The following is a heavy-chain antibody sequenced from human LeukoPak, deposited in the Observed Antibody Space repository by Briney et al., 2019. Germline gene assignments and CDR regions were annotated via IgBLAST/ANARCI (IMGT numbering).Heavy chain of an antibody. D-gene: IGHD3-3*01. J-gene: IGHJ3*02. CDR3: ARGYVNYDFWSEVAFDI. CDR1: GFTFSSYG. CDR2: IRYDGSNK. Sequence: GGSLRLSCAASGFTFSSYGMHWVRQAPGKGLEWVAFIRYDGSNKYYADSVKGRFTISRDNSKNTLYLQMNSLRAEDTAVYYCARGYVNYDFWSEVAFDIWGQGTMVSVSS. V-gene: IGHV3-30*02.